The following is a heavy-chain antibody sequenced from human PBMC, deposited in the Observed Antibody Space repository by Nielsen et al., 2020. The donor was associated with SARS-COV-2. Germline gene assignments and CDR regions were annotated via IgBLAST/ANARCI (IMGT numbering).Heavy chain of an antibody. CDR2: ISYDGSNK. D-gene: IGHD2-2*01. CDR1: GFTFSSYA. Sequence: GGSLRLSCAASGFTFSSYAMHWVRQAPGKGLEWVAVISYDGSNKYYADSVKGRFTISRDNSKNTLYLQMNSLRAEDTAVYYCARGGNVVVPAAIRVRYYYYGMDVWGQGTTVTVSS. J-gene: IGHJ6*02. V-gene: IGHV3-30*04. CDR3: ARGGNVVVPAAIRVRYYYYGMDV.